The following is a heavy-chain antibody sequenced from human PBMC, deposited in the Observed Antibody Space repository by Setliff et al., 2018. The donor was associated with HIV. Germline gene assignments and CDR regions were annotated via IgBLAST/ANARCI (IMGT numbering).Heavy chain of an antibody. CDR3: SASISNSQDYYYYYMDV. Sequence: SETLSLTCTVSGGSISNNNYFWGWIRQPPGKGLEWIGSIFYSGTTYYNPSLKSRLTISVDASKNQFSLKLSSVTAADTAVYYCSASISNSQDYYYYYMDVWGKGTTVTVSS. CDR2: IFYSGTT. D-gene: IGHD1-1*01. V-gene: IGHV4-39*01. CDR1: GGSISNNNYF. J-gene: IGHJ6*03.